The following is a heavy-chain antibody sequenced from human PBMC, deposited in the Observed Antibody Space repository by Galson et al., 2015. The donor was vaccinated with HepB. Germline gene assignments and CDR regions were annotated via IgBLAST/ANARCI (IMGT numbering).Heavy chain of an antibody. CDR3: ARLGVDTALHWYFDL. D-gene: IGHD2-21*01. V-gene: IGHV5-10-1*01. Sequence: QSGAEVKKPGESLRISCKASGYRLTSYWITWVRQMPGKGLEWMGRIDPSDSYTNYNPSFEGHVTISADKSMNIAYLQWSSLKASDTAMYYCARLGVDTALHWYFDLWGRGTLVTVSS. CDR1: GYRLTSYW. CDR2: IDPSDSYT. J-gene: IGHJ2*01.